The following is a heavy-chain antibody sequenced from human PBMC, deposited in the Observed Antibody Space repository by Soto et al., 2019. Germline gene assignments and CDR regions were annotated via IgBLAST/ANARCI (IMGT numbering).Heavy chain of an antibody. J-gene: IGHJ5*02. V-gene: IGHV4-34*01. Sequence: QVQLQQWGAGLLKSSETLSLTCAVYGGSFSGDHWSWIRQPPGKGLEWIGEINHSGSTNYNPSLKSRVTISVDTSKIQISLKLNSVTAADTAVYYCARRYCSSTSCLAGFDPWGRGTLVTVSS. CDR3: ARRYCSSTSCLAGFDP. D-gene: IGHD2-2*01. CDR2: INHSGST. CDR1: GGSFSGDH.